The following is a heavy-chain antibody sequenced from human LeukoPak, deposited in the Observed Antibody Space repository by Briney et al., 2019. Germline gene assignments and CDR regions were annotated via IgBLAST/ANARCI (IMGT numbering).Heavy chain of an antibody. V-gene: IGHV3-30*18. J-gene: IGHJ4*02. Sequence: PGGSLRLSCAASGFTFSSYGMHWVRQAPGKGLEWVAVISYDGSNKYYADSVKGRFTISRDNSKNTLYLQMNSLRAEDTAVYHCAKDGLEGYYFDYWGQGTLVTVSS. CDR1: GFTFSSYG. CDR3: AKDGLEGYYFDY. CDR2: ISYDGSNK. D-gene: IGHD3/OR15-3a*01.